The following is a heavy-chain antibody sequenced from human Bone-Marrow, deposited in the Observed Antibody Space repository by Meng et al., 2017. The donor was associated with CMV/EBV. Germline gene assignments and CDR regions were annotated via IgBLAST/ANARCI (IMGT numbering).Heavy chain of an antibody. CDR3: ARDLMRYCSSTSCYTLGY. CDR1: GGTFSSYA. CDR2: IIPILGIA. D-gene: IGHD2-2*02. Sequence: SVKVSCKASGGTFSSYAISWVRQAPGQGLEWMGGIIPILGIANYAQKLQGRVTMTTDTSTSTAYMELRSLRSDDTAVYYCARDLMRYCSSTSCYTLGYWGQGTLVTVSS. J-gene: IGHJ4*02. V-gene: IGHV1-69*10.